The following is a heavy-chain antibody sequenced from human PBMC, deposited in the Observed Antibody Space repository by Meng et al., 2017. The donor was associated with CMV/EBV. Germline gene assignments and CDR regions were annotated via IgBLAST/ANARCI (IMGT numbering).Heavy chain of an antibody. V-gene: IGHV5-51*01. J-gene: IGHJ4*02. D-gene: IGHD3-3*01. Sequence: GSLRLSCKGSGYSFTSYWIGWVRQMPGKGLEWMGIIYPGDSDTRYSPSFQGQVTISADKSISTAYLQWSSLKASDTAMYYCARFRGATYYDFWSGYYSPYYFDYWGQGTLVTVSS. CDR1: GYSFTSYW. CDR3: ARFRGATYYDFWSGYYSPYYFDY. CDR2: IYPGDSDT.